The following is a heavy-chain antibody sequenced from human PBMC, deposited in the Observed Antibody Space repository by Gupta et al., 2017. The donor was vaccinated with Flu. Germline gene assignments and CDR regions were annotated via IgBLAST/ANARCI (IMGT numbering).Heavy chain of an antibody. Sequence: QVQLQQSGPGLVKPSQTLSLTCAISGDSVSSNSAAWNWIRQSPSRGLEWLGRTYYRSKWYNDYAVSVKSRITINPDTSKNQFSLQLNSVTPDDTAVYYCARDPGSGLWYSSTRYYYGMDVWGQGTTVTVSS. CDR2: TYYRSKWYN. J-gene: IGHJ6*02. CDR1: GDSVSSNSAA. CDR3: ARDPGSGLWYSSTRYYYGMDV. V-gene: IGHV6-1*01. D-gene: IGHD6-13*01.